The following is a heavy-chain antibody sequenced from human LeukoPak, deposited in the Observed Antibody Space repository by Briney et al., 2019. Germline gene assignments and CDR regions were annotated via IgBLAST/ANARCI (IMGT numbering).Heavy chain of an antibody. D-gene: IGHD3-22*01. J-gene: IGHJ4*02. CDR3: ARWADNYDSSGYYDK. Sequence: GGSLRLSCAASGFTFSDYYMSWIRQAPGKGLEWVSYISSSGSTIYYADSVKGRFTISRDNGKNSLDLQMNSLRADDTAVYYCARWADNYDSSGYYDKWGQGTLVTVSS. V-gene: IGHV3-11*04. CDR2: ISSSGSTI. CDR1: GFTFSDYY.